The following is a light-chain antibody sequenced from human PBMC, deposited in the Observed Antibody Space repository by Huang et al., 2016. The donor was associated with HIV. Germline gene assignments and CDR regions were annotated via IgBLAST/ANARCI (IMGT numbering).Light chain of an antibody. Sequence: EIVMTQSPVTLSVSPGERATLSCRASQSVSSNLAWYQQKPGQAPRLLSYGASTRATGIPARFSGSGSGTEFTLTISSLQSEDFAVYYCQQYNNWPPMYTFGQGTKLEIK. V-gene: IGKV3-15*01. CDR3: QQYNNWPPMYT. CDR1: QSVSSN. J-gene: IGKJ2*01. CDR2: GAS.